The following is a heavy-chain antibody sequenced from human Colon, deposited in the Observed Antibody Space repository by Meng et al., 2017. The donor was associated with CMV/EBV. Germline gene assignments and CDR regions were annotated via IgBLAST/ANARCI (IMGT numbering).Heavy chain of an antibody. J-gene: IGHJ4*02. D-gene: IGHD5-24*01. Sequence: TLSLTCNVSGGSVSSGSYYWSWIRQPPGKGLEWIGYIYYSGSTNYNPSLKSRVTISVDTSKNQFSLKLSSVTAADTAVYYCARSSIDWGQGTLVTVSS. V-gene: IGHV4-61*01. CDR2: IYYSGST. CDR1: GGSVSSGSYY. CDR3: ARSSID.